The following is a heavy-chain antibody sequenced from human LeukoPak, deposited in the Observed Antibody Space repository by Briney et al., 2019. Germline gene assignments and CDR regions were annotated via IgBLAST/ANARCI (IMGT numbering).Heavy chain of an antibody. CDR2: IYYSGST. CDR3: ARLATYGDYSD. CDR1: GGSISSYY. V-gene: IGHV4-59*08. D-gene: IGHD4-17*01. Sequence: SETLSLTCTVSGGSISSYYWSRIRQPPGKGLEWIGYIYYSGSTNYNPSLKSRVSMSIDTSKNQFSLRLSSVTAADTAVYYCARLATYGDYSDWGQGTLVTVSS. J-gene: IGHJ4*02.